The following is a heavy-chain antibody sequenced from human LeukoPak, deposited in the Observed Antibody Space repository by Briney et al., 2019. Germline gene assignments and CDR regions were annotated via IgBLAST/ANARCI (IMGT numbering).Heavy chain of an antibody. D-gene: IGHD3-3*01. J-gene: IGHJ6*03. Sequence: GGSLRLSCAASGFTFSSYWMSWVRQAPGKGLEWVANIKQDGSEKYYVDSVKGRFTISRDNAKNTLYLQMNSLRAEDTAVYYCARADVLRFLEWFGYMDVWGKGTTVTVSS. CDR1: GFTFSSYW. CDR2: IKQDGSEK. V-gene: IGHV3-7*03. CDR3: ARADVLRFLEWFGYMDV.